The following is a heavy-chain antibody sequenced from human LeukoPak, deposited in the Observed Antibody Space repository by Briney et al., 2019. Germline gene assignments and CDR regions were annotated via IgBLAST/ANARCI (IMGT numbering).Heavy chain of an antibody. V-gene: IGHV4-61*02. Sequence: KSSQTLSLTCTVSGGSISSGSYYWSWIRQPAGKGLEWIGRIYTSGSTNYNPSLKSRVTISVDTSKNQFSLKLSSVTAADTAVYYCARDSNIAAAGTGGAFDIWGQGTMVTVSS. D-gene: IGHD6-13*01. CDR3: ARDSNIAAAGTGGAFDI. J-gene: IGHJ3*02. CDR2: IYTSGST. CDR1: GGSISSGSYY.